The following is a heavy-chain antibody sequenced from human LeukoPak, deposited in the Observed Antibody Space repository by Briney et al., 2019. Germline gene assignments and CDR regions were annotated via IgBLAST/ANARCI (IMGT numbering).Heavy chain of an antibody. D-gene: IGHD6-13*01. Sequence: PGGSLRLSCAASGFTFSSYSMNWVRQAPGKGLEWVSSISSSSSYIYYADSVKGRFTISRDNAKNSLYLQMNSLRAEDTAVYYCARDLVIAAAARAEYFQHWGQDTLVTVSS. J-gene: IGHJ1*01. CDR2: ISSSSSYI. V-gene: IGHV3-21*01. CDR3: ARDLVIAAAARAEYFQH. CDR1: GFTFSSYS.